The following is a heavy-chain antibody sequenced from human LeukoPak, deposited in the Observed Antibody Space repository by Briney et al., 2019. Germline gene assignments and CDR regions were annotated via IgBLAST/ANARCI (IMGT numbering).Heavy chain of an antibody. Sequence: PSETLSLTCTVSGGSITGYYWSWIRQTPGKGLEWIGYVHYSGTTSYSPSLKSRVTMSADMSKNQFSLKLSSVTAADTAVYYCARDSSGYGSSWYFDRWGRGTLVTVSS. D-gene: IGHD6-19*01. CDR2: VHYSGTT. V-gene: IGHV4-59*01. J-gene: IGHJ2*01. CDR3: ARDSSGYGSSWYFDR. CDR1: GGSITGYY.